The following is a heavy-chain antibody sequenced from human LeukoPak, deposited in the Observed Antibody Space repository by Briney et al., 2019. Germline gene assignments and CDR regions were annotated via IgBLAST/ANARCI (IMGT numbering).Heavy chain of an antibody. CDR1: GYTFTSYA. V-gene: IGHV7-4-1*02. Sequence: ASVKVSCKASGYTFTSYAMNWVRQAPGQGLEWIGWINTNTGSPTYAQGFTGRFVFSLDTSVSTAYLQISSLKAEDTAVYYCARCGYYDSSGHQGTPRDAFDIWGQGTMVTVSS. D-gene: IGHD3-22*01. CDR3: ARCGYYDSSGHQGTPRDAFDI. CDR2: INTNTGSP. J-gene: IGHJ3*02.